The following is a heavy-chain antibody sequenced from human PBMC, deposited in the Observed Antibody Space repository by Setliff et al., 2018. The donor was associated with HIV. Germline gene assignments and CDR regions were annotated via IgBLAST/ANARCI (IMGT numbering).Heavy chain of an antibody. CDR3: ARGSCSGCYLSDY. CDR2: INAGDDNM. V-gene: IGHV1-3*01. CDR1: GYTFNNYG. Sequence: ASVKVSCKASGYTFNNYGISWVRQAPGQRLEWMGYINAGDDNMRYSEKFQGRVTITRDTSANTAYMELSSLRSEDTAVYYCARGSCSGCYLSDYWGLGTLVTVSS. D-gene: IGHD6-19*01. J-gene: IGHJ4*02.